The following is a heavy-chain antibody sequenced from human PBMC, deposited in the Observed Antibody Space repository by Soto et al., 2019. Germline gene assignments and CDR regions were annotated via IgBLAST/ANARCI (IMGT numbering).Heavy chain of an antibody. D-gene: IGHD3-22*01. V-gene: IGHV3-23*01. Sequence: SLRLSCAASGFTFSSYAMSWVRQAPGKVLAWVSAISGSGGSTYYADSVKGRFTISRDNSKNTLYLQMNSLRAEDTAVYYCAKDRYDSSGYYYDGFDYWGQGTLVTVSS. CDR1: GFTFSSYA. CDR2: ISGSGGST. CDR3: AKDRYDSSGYYYDGFDY. J-gene: IGHJ4*02.